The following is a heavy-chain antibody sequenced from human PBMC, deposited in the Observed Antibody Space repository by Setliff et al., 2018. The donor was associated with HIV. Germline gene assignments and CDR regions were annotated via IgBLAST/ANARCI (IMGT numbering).Heavy chain of an antibody. CDR3: ARHGVGYCSSTSCYGVPYYYMDV. J-gene: IGHJ6*03. CDR2: IYYSGST. CDR1: GGSISSSSYY. D-gene: IGHD2-2*01. V-gene: IGHV4-39*01. Sequence: SETLSLTCTVSGGSISSSSYYWGWIRQPPGKGLESIGSIYYSGSTYYNPSLKSRVTISVDTSKNQFSLKLSSVTAADTAVYYCARHGVGYCSSTSCYGVPYYYMDVWGKGTTVTVS.